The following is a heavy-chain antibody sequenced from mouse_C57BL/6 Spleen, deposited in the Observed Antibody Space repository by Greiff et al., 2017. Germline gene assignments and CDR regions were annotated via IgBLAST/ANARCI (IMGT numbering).Heavy chain of an antibody. D-gene: IGHD2-12*01. J-gene: IGHJ3*01. CDR1: GFTFSDYG. CDR3: DYYNFAY. Sequence: EVKLMESGGGLVKPGGSLKLSCAASGFTFSDYGMHWVRQAPEKGLEWVAYISSGSSTIYYADTVKGRFTISRDNAKNTLFLQMTSLRSEDTAMYYCDYYNFAYWGQGTLVTVSA. CDR2: ISSGSSTI. V-gene: IGHV5-17*01.